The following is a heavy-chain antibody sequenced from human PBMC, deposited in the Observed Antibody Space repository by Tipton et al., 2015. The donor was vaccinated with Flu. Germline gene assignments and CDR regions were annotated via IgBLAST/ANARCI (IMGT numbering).Heavy chain of an antibody. D-gene: IGHD1-14*01. CDR2: ISPSSSYI. Sequence: SLRLSCAASGFTFSSYSMSWVRQAPGKGLEWVSSISPSSSYIYYADSLKGRFTISRDNAKNSLFLQMNSLRAEDTAVYYCARAEPKRGSENYYFDYWGQGILVTVSS. J-gene: IGHJ4*02. V-gene: IGHV3-21*01. CDR1: GFTFSSYS. CDR3: ARAEPKRGSENYYFDY.